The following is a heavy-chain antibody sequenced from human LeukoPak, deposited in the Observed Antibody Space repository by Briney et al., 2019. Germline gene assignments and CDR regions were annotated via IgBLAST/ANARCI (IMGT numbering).Heavy chain of an antibody. Sequence: GGSLRLSCAASGFTFSTYSMNWVRQAPGKGLEWVAYISSSSSTIYYADSVKGRFTISRDNAKNSLYLQMNSLRDEDTAVYYCAKDGVEQWLAYYFDYWGQGTLVTVSS. V-gene: IGHV3-48*02. CDR1: GFTFSTYS. CDR2: ISSSSSTI. D-gene: IGHD6-19*01. CDR3: AKDGVEQWLAYYFDY. J-gene: IGHJ4*02.